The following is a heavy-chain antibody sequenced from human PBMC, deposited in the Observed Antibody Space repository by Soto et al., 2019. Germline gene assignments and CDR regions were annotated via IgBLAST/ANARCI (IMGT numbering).Heavy chain of an antibody. CDR3: ARERTLAYYDFWSGYSFFDY. CDR2: ISAYNGNT. V-gene: IGHV1-18*01. CDR1: GYTFTSYG. J-gene: IGHJ4*02. Sequence: ASVKVSCKASGYTFTSYGISWVRQAPGQGLEWMGWISAYNGNTNYAQKLQGRVTMTTDTSTSTAYMELRSLRSDDTAVYYCARERTLAYYDFWSGYSFFDYWGQGTLVTVSS. D-gene: IGHD3-3*01.